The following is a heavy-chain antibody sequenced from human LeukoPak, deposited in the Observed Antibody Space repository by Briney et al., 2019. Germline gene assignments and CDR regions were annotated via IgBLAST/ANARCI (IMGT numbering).Heavy chain of an antibody. CDR2: IKTDGSAK. CDR1: GFRFSDYW. V-gene: IGHV3-7*01. D-gene: IGHD3-22*01. CDR3: TKDLSHDSSG. Sequence: GGSLRLSCAASGFRFSDYWMTWVRQAPGKGLECVANIKTDGSAKYYPDSVKGRFTVSRDNAENSLYLQMNNMRVEDTAIYYCTKDLSHDSSGWGQGTLVTVSS. J-gene: IGHJ4*02.